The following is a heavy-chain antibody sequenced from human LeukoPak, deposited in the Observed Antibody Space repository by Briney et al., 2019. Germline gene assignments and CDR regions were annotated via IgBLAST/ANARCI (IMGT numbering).Heavy chain of an antibody. Sequence: SETLSLTCTVSGGSINSGSYYWGWIRQSPGKGLEWIGAIYYSGGTFYNPSLKSRVTISVDTSKNQFSLKLSSVTAADTSIYYCVGRKSTTPNWFDPRGQGTLVTVSS. J-gene: IGHJ5*02. CDR2: IYYSGGT. CDR3: VGRKSTTPNWFDP. V-gene: IGHV4-39*01. D-gene: IGHD1-1*01. CDR1: GGSINSGSYY.